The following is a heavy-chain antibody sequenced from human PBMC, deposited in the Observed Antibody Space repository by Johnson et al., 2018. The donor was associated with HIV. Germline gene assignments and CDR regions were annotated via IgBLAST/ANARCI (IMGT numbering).Heavy chain of an antibody. CDR1: GFTFSSYA. V-gene: IGHV3-30*04. J-gene: IGHJ3*02. CDR3: ARTRQGAFDI. Sequence: QVQLVESGGGVVQPGRSLRLSCAASGFTFSSYAMHWVRQAPAKGLEWVAVISYDGSDKYYADSVKGRFTISRDSSKNTLYLQMNSLRAEDTALYYCARTRQGAFDIWGQGTMVTVSS. CDR2: ISYDGSDK.